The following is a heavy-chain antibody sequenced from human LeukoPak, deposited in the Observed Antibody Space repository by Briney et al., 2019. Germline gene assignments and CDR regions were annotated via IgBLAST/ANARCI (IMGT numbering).Heavy chain of an antibody. CDR3: ARDRVSSGWYSH. V-gene: IGHV4-59*01. D-gene: IGHD6-19*01. CDR2: IYYSGST. Sequence: SETLSLTCTVSGGSISSYYWSWIRQPPGKGLEWIGYIYYSGSTNYNPSLKSRVTISVDTSKNQFSLKLSSVAAADTAVYYCARDRVSSGWYSHWGQGTLVTVSA. CDR1: GGSISSYY. J-gene: IGHJ4*02.